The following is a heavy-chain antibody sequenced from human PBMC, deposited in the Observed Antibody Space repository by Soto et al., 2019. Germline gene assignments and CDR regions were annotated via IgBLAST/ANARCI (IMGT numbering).Heavy chain of an antibody. CDR2: ISSSSSTI. J-gene: IGHJ4*02. Sequence: EVQLVESGGGLVQPGGSLRLSCAASGFTFSSYSMNWVRQAPGKGLEWVSYISSSSSTIYYTDSVKGRFTISRDNAKNSLYLQRTSLRAEDTAVYYCARVPHYDSSGAPRGGDYWGQGTLVSVSS. V-gene: IGHV3-48*01. D-gene: IGHD3-22*01. CDR1: GFTFSSYS. CDR3: ARVPHYDSSGAPRGGDY.